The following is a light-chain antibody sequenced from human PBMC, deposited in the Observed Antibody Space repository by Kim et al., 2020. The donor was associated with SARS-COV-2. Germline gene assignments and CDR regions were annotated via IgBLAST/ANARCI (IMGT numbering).Light chain of an antibody. Sequence: GGTVTLTCPSSTAAVTSDYYPNWFLQKPGQAPRALIFGTTNKHSWTPARFSGSLLGGKAALTVSGVQPEDEAEYYCLLYYGGALWVFGGGTQLTVL. CDR3: LLYYGGALWV. J-gene: IGLJ3*02. V-gene: IGLV7-43*01. CDR2: GTT. CDR1: TAAVTSDYY.